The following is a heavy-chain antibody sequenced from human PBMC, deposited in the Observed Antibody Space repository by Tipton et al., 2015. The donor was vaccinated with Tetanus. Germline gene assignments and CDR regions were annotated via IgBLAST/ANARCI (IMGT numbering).Heavy chain of an antibody. CDR1: GFTFSSYA. D-gene: IGHD3-22*01. J-gene: IGHJ4*02. CDR2: ISGSGGST. Sequence: SLRLSCAASGFTFSSYAMSWVRQAPGKGLEWVSAISGSGGSTYYADSVKGRFTISRDNSKNTLYLQMNSLRAEDTAVYYCAKETYYYDSSGYPCLGYWGQGTLVTVSS. V-gene: IGHV3-23*01. CDR3: AKETYYYDSSGYPCLGY.